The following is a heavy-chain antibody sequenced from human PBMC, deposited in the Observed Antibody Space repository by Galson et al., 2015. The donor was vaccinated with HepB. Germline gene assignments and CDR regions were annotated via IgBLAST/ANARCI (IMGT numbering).Heavy chain of an antibody. CDR1: GYTFTGYY. J-gene: IGHJ6*02. V-gene: IGHV1-2*04. CDR2: INPNSGGT. Sequence: SVKVSCKASGYTFTGYYMHWVRQAPGQGLEWMGWINPNSGGTNYAQKFQGWVTMTRDTSISTAYMELSRLRSDDTAVYYCARGENTILYGMDVWGQGTTVTVSS. CDR3: ARGENTILYGMDV. D-gene: IGHD3-9*01.